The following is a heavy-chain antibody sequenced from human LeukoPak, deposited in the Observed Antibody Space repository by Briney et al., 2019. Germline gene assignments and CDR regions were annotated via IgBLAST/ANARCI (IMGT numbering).Heavy chain of an antibody. J-gene: IGHJ4*02. CDR2: IYTSGST. Sequence: KTSETLSLTCSVSGDSINNSDYYWTWIRQPAGKGLEWIGRIYTSGSTNYNPSLKSRVTMSVDTSKNQFSLKLSSVTAADTAVYYCARARSGLDYWGQGTLVTVSS. CDR3: ARARSGLDY. CDR1: GDSINNSDYY. V-gene: IGHV4-61*02. D-gene: IGHD3-3*01.